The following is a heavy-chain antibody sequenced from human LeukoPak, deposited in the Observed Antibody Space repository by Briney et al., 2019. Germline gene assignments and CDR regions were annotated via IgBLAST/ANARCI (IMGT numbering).Heavy chain of an antibody. Sequence: GESLKISCKGSGYSFTSYWIGWVRLMPGKGLEWMGIIYPGDSDTRYSPSFQGQVTISADKSISTAYLQWSSLKASDTAMYYCARQDIMSGSYYEDAFDIWGQGTMVTVSS. D-gene: IGHD1-26*01. CDR2: IYPGDSDT. CDR3: ARQDIMSGSYYEDAFDI. CDR1: GYSFTSYW. J-gene: IGHJ3*02. V-gene: IGHV5-51*01.